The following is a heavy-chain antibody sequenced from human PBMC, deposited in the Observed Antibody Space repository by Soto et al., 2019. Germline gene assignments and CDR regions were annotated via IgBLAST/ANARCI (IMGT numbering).Heavy chain of an antibody. V-gene: IGHV3-49*03. D-gene: IGHD3-3*01. CDR1: GFTFGDYA. Sequence: PGGSLRLSCTASGFTFGDYAMSWFRQAPGKGLEWVGFIRSKAYGGTTEYAASVKGRFTISRDDSKSIAYLQMNSLKTEDTAVYYCTRGGYDFWSGYPHFDYWGQGTLVTVSS. CDR2: IRSKAYGGTT. CDR3: TRGGYDFWSGYPHFDY. J-gene: IGHJ4*02.